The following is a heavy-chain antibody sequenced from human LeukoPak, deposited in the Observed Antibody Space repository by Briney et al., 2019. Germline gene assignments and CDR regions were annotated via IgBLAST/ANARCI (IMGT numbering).Heavy chain of an antibody. CDR3: AGHAGL. V-gene: IGHV4-34*08. CDR2: ISHSGST. CDR1: GGSFSGYY. Sequence: SESLSLTCAVYGGSFSGYYWSWIRQPPGKGLEWIGEISHSGSTNYYPSLESRVTITADTYKNQFSLQLMTGTAADTAVYYCAGHAGLCGQGTIATVSS. D-gene: IGHD2-8*01. J-gene: IGHJ3*01.